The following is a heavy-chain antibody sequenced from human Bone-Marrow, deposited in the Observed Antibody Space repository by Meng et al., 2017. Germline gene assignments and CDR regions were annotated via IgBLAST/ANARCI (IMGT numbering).Heavy chain of an antibody. J-gene: IGHJ4*02. CDR3: ARDRGGYGDISY. V-gene: IGHV4-30-4*01. CDR1: NDSIRSGDYY. CDR2: IYYSGTT. Sequence: QVQLQESGPGLVKPSQTLSLTCTVSNDSIRSGDYYWSWIRQPPGKGLEWIGFIYYSGTTYYNPSLKSRVTIPVDTSKNQFSLNLSSVTAADTAVYYCARDRGGYGDISYWGQGTLVTVSS. D-gene: IGHD4-17*01.